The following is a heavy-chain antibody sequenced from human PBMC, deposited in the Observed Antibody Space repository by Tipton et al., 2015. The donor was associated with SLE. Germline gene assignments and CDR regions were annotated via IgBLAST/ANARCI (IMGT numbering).Heavy chain of an antibody. J-gene: IGHJ3*02. V-gene: IGHV4-39*07. CDR1: GGSISSSSYY. CDR2: IYYSGST. Sequence: GLVKPSETLSLTCTVSGGSISSSSYYWGWIRQPPGKGLEWIGSIYYSGSTNYNPSLKSRVTISVDTSKNQFSLKLSSVTAADTAVYYCAREEKDAFDIWGQGTMVTVSS. CDR3: AREEKDAFDI.